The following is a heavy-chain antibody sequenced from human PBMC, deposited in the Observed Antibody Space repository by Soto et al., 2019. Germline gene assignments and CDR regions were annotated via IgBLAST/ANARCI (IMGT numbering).Heavy chain of an antibody. Sequence: EVQLVESGGGVVQPGGSLRLSCVASGFTFNSYSMNWVRQAPGKGLEWISYINSGSTSVFYADSVKGRFTISRDNAKNSLYLQMNSLRAEDTAVYYCASSASPDAYWGQGTLVTVSS. D-gene: IGHD1-26*01. CDR1: GFTFNSYS. CDR2: INSGSTSV. V-gene: IGHV3-48*01. J-gene: IGHJ4*02. CDR3: ASSASPDAY.